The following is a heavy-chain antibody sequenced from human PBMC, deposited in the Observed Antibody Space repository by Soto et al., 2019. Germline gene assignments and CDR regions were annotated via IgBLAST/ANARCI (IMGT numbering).Heavy chain of an antibody. J-gene: IGHJ6*02. CDR3: VSAGRGDVTSMVRSFDYAVDV. CDR2: IWFDGIKR. D-gene: IGHD5-18*01. V-gene: IGHV3-33*01. CDR1: ALPFSHLG. Sequence: QLVESGGGVFQPGGSRRLSGLVPRSALPFSHLGMPWVAKTPGKGVWGLAVIWFDGIKRSYAASVKGRFTVSRDNSENTLYLQLNSLSDEDTGVYYFVSAGRGDVTSMVRSFDYAVDVWGQGTTVAVSS.